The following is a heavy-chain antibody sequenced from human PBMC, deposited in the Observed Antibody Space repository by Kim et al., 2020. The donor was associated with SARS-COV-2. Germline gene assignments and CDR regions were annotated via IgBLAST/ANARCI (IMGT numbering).Heavy chain of an antibody. V-gene: IGHV3-33*08. CDR2: IWTNGSTM. CDR1: GFTFSSYD. CDR3: ARDRHDFYDYCMDV. J-gene: IGHJ6*02. Sequence: GGSLRLSCAASGFTFSSYDMHWVRQAPGKGLEWVADIWTNGSTMYYADSVKGRFTISRDNAKNTLYLQMDSLRAEDTAVYYCARDRHDFYDYCMDVWGQGTTVTVSS.